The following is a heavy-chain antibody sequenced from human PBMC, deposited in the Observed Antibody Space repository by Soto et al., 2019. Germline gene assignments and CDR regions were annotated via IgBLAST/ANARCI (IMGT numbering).Heavy chain of an antibody. Sequence: SETLSLTCTFSGGSISSSSYYWAWIRQPPGQGLEWIGTIYFSGSTYYKPSLKSRVTISVDTSKNQFSLKLSSVTAADTAVYYCARTTWDSSGWCLDYWGQGTLVTVSS. CDR2: IYFSGST. D-gene: IGHD6-19*01. V-gene: IGHV4-39*01. J-gene: IGHJ4*02. CDR3: ARTTWDSSGWCLDY. CDR1: GGSISSSSYY.